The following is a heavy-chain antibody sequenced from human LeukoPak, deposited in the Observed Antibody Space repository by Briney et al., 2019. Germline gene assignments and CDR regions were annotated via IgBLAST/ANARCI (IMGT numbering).Heavy chain of an antibody. Sequence: SETLSLTWAVSGYSISSGYYWGWIRQPRGKGLEWIGSIYHSGSTYYNPSLKSRVTISVDTSKNQFSLKLSSVTAADTAVYYCARILDNWFDPWGQGTLVTVSS. J-gene: IGHJ5*02. CDR3: ARILDNWFDP. V-gene: IGHV4-38-2*01. CDR2: IYHSGST. CDR1: GYSISSGYY.